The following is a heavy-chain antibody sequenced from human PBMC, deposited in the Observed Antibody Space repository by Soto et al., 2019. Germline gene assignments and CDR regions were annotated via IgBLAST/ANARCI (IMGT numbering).Heavy chain of an antibody. J-gene: IGHJ4*02. D-gene: IGHD5-12*01. V-gene: IGHV3-74*01. CDR2: INGGGSSA. CDR3: TRGGGYSGYDPFDY. CDR1: GLSFSIFW. Sequence: EVQLVESGGDLVQPGGSLRLSCAASGLSFSIFWMHWVRQAPGKGLVWVSSINGGGSSADYADSVKGRFTFSRDNAKNTVYLQMNSLRAEDTAVYYCTRGGGYSGYDPFDYWGQGTLVTVSS.